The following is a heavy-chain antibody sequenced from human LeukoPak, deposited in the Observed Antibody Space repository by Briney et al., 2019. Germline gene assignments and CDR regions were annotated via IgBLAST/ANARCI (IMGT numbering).Heavy chain of an antibody. CDR3: AKEGDGYNYIVRFFDY. J-gene: IGHJ4*02. D-gene: IGHD5-24*01. CDR1: GFTFSSYG. Sequence: PGGSLRLSCAASGFTFSSYGMHWVRQAPGKGLEWVAVISYDGSNKYYADSVKGRFTISRDNSKNTLYLQMNSLRAEDTAVYYCAKEGDGYNYIVRFFDYWGQGTLVTVSS. V-gene: IGHV3-30*18. CDR2: ISYDGSNK.